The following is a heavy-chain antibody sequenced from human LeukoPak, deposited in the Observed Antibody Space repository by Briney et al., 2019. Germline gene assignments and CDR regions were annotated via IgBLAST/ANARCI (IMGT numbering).Heavy chain of an antibody. D-gene: IGHD3-10*01. CDR2: ISSTSSPI. J-gene: IGHJ4*02. V-gene: IGHV3-11*01. Sequence: GGSLRLSCAASGFTFSDYYMSWLRQAPGKGLEGVSYISSTSSPIYYADSAKGGFTISRDNAKTSLYLQMNSLRAGDTAVYYCARGYYALGVDYWGQGTLATVSS. CDR3: ARGYYALGVDY. CDR1: GFTFSDYY.